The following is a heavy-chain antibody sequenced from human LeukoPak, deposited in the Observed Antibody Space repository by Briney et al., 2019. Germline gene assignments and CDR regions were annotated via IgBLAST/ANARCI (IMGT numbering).Heavy chain of an antibody. CDR2: ISGSGGST. CDR1: GFTFSSYA. V-gene: IGHV3-23*01. Sequence: PGGSLRLSCAASGFTFSSYAMSWVRQAPGKGLEWVSAISGSGGSTYYADSVKGRFTISRDNSKNTLYLQMNSLRAEDTAVYYCAKDLPYYDFWSGCFDYWGQGTLVTVSS. CDR3: AKDLPYYDFWSGCFDY. D-gene: IGHD3-3*01. J-gene: IGHJ4*02.